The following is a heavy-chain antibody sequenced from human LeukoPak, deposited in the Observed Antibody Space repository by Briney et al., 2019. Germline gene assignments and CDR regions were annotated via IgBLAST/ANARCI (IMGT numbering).Heavy chain of an antibody. V-gene: IGHV3-23*01. Sequence: QPGGSLRLSCAASRCTFNSYAMGWVRQAPGKGLEWVSVIGGSNGITFYVGSVKGRFTISRDNSKDTLYLQMNSLRAEDTAVYYCARNENSGWGYFDYWGQGTLVTVSS. CDR2: IGGSNGIT. CDR1: RCTFNSYA. J-gene: IGHJ4*02. D-gene: IGHD5-12*01. CDR3: ARNENSGWGYFDY.